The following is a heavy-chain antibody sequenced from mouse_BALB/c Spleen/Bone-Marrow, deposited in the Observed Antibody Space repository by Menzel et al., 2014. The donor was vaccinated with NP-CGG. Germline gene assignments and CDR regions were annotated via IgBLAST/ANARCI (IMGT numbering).Heavy chain of an antibody. Sequence: EVQRVESGGGLVKPGGSLKLSCAASGFTFSSYTMSWVRQTPEKRLEWVATISSGGGNTYYPDSMKGRFTISRDNAKNNLYLQMSSLRSEDTALYYCARACYRYPFDYWGQGTTLTVSS. CDR2: ISSGGGNT. J-gene: IGHJ2*01. V-gene: IGHV5-9*03. CDR3: ARACYRYPFDY. CDR1: GFTFSSYT. D-gene: IGHD2-14*01.